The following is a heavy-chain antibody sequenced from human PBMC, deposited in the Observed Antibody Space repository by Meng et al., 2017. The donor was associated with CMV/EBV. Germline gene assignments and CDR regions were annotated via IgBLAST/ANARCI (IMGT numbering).Heavy chain of an antibody. V-gene: IGHV1-18*01. CDR2: ISAYNGNT. CDR3: ARGGAGVVVVAATPTYYGMDV. D-gene: IGHD2-15*01. J-gene: IGHJ6*02. Sequence: ASVKVSCKASGCTFTSYGISWVRQAPGQGLEWMGWISAYNGNTNYAQKLQGRVTMTTDTSTSTAYMELRSLRSDDTAVYYCARGGAGVVVVAATPTYYGMDVWGQGTTVTVSS. CDR1: GCTFTSYG.